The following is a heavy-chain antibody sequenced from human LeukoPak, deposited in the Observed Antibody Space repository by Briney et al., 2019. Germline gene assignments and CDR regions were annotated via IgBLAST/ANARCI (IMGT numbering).Heavy chain of an antibody. V-gene: IGHV3-23*01. CDR3: AKVVVAAPRGDY. D-gene: IGHD2-15*01. J-gene: IGHJ4*02. Sequence: GSGGSTYYADSVKGRFTISRDNSKNTLYLQMNSLRAEDTAVYYCAKVVVAAPRGDYWGQGTLVTVSS. CDR2: GSGGST.